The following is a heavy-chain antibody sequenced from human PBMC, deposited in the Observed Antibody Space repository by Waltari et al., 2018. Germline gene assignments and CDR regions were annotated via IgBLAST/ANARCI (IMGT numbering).Heavy chain of an antibody. CDR1: GFSFGTIW. J-gene: IGHJ6*02. V-gene: IGHV3-7*03. Sequence: DVHLVVSGGGLVQPGGSLRLSCAASGFSFGTIWRSWVRQAPGKGLQYVASIKQDASEKYYLDSVKGRFTISRDNAENSLSLQMNSLRAEDTAIYYCARYDLRTPWDGMDVWGQGTTVTVSS. CDR3: ARYDLRTPWDGMDV. D-gene: IGHD3-3*01. CDR2: IKQDASEK.